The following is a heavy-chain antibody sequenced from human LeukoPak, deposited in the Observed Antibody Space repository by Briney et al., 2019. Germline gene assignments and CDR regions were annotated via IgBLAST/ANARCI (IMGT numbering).Heavy chain of an antibody. J-gene: IGHJ4*02. CDR2: INPNSGDT. CDR1: GYTFTGYY. CDR3: ARANPLYCSSTTCLFNY. Sequence: ASVKVSCKASGYTFTGYYMHWVRQAPGQGFEWMGWINPNSGDTNYAQKFQGRVTMTWDTSISTAHMELSRLRSDDTAVYYCARANPLYCSSTTCLFNYWGQGTLVTVSS. D-gene: IGHD2-2*01. V-gene: IGHV1-2*02.